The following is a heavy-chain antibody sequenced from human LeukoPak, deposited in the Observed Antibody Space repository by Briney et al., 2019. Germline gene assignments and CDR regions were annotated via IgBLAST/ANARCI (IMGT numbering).Heavy chain of an antibody. CDR2: ISGSGGST. V-gene: IGHV3-23*01. CDR3: TTDPEIVATSYYFDY. D-gene: IGHD5-12*01. Sequence: GGSLRLSCAASGFTFSSYGMSWVRQAPGKGLEWVSAISGSGGSTYYADSVKGRFTISRDNSKNTLYLQMNSLKTEDTAVYYCTTDPEIVATSYYFDYWGQGTLVTVSS. J-gene: IGHJ4*02. CDR1: GFTFSSYG.